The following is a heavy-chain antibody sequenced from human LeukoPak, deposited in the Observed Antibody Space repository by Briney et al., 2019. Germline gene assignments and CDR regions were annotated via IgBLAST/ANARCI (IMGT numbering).Heavy chain of an antibody. D-gene: IGHD6-19*01. CDR2: IYTSGST. CDR1: GGSISSGSYY. J-gene: IGHJ4*02. V-gene: IGHV4-61*02. CDR3: ARGDSSGWPYFDY. Sequence: SETLSLTCTVSGGSISSGSYYWSWIRQPAGKGLEWIGRIYTSGSTNYNPSLKSRVTISVDTSKNQFSLKLSSVTAADTAVYYCARGDSSGWPYFDYWGQGTLVTVSS.